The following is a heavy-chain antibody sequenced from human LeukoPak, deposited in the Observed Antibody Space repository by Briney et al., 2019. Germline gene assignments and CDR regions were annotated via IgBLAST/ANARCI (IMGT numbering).Heavy chain of an antibody. CDR2: IIPILGIA. CDR3: AREWDPYCGGDCYSNWFDP. J-gene: IGHJ5*02. D-gene: IGHD2-21*02. CDR1: GGTFSSYA. V-gene: IGHV1-69*04. Sequence: ASVKVSCKASGGTFSSYAISWVRQAPGQGLEWMGRIIPILGIANYARKFQGRVTITADKSTSTAYMELSSLRSEDTAVYYCAREWDPYCGGDCYSNWFDPWGQGTLVTVSS.